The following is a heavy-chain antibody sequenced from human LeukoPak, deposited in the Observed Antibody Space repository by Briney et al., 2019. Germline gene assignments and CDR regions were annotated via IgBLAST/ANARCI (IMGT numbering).Heavy chain of an antibody. Sequence: PSETLSLTCTVSGGSISSYYWGWIRQPPGKGLEWIGSIYYSGSTYYNPSLKSRVTISVDTSKNQFSLKLSSVTAADTAVYYCATQSRWATGNYWGQGTLVTVSS. CDR3: ATQSRWATGNY. J-gene: IGHJ4*02. CDR2: IYYSGST. D-gene: IGHD5-24*01. CDR1: GGSISSYY. V-gene: IGHV4-39*01.